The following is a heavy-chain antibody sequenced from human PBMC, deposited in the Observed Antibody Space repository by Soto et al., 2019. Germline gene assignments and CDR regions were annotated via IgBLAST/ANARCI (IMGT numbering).Heavy chain of an antibody. J-gene: IGHJ6*02. Sequence: GGSLRLSCAASGFTFSSYAMSWVRQAPGKGLEWVSAISGSGGSTYYADSVKGRFTISRDNSKNTLYLQMNSLRAEDTAVYYYGKNRGGGSSYYYYYYGMDVWGQGTTVTVSS. V-gene: IGHV3-23*01. D-gene: IGHD2-15*01. CDR1: GFTFSSYA. CDR2: ISGSGGST. CDR3: GKNRGGGSSYYYYYYGMDV.